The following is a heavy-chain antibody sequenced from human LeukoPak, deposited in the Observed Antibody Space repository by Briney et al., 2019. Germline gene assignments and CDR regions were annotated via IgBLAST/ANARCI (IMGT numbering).Heavy chain of an antibody. J-gene: IGHJ6*02. CDR1: GFTFSNFA. V-gene: IGHV4-34*01. CDR3: ARGGGYDFWSGYGYYGMDV. Sequence: PGGSLRLSCAASGFTFSNFAMSWIRQPPGKGLEWIGEINHSGSTNYNPSLKSRVTISVDTSKNQFSLKLSSVTAADTAVYYCARGGGYDFWSGYGYYGMDVWGQGTTVTVSS. D-gene: IGHD3-3*01. CDR2: INHSGST.